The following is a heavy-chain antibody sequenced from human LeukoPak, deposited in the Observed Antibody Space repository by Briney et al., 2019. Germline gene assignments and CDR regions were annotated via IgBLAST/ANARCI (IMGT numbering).Heavy chain of an antibody. CDR2: IYYSGST. V-gene: IGHV4-59*01. CDR1: GGSISSYY. J-gene: IGHJ3*02. CDR3: ARSYYDVLTGSQSGFDI. Sequence: SETLSLTCTVSGGSISSYYWSWIRQPPGKGLEWIGYIYYSGSTNYNPSLKSRVTISVDTSKNQFSLKLSSVTAADTAVYYCARSYYDVLTGSQSGFDIWGQGTMVTVSS. D-gene: IGHD3-9*01.